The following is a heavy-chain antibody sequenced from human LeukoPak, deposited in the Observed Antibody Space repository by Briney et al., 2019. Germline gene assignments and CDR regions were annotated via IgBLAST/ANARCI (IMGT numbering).Heavy chain of an antibody. Sequence: SETLSLTCAVYGGSFSGYYWSWIRQPPGKGLEWIGEINHSGSTNYNPSLKSRVTISVDTSKNQFSLKLSSVTAADTAGYYCARANVGYYDSSGYSFDYWGQGTLVTVSS. CDR3: ARANVGYYDSSGYSFDY. CDR2: INHSGST. CDR1: GGSFSGYY. J-gene: IGHJ4*02. V-gene: IGHV4-34*01. D-gene: IGHD3-22*01.